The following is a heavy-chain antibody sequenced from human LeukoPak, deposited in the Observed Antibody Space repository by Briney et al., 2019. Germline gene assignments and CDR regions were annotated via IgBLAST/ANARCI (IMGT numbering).Heavy chain of an antibody. CDR1: GGSISSYY. Sequence: SETLSLTCTVSGGSISSYYWSWIRQPPGKGLEWIGYIYYSGSTNYNPSLKSRVTISVDTSKNQFSLKLSSVTAADTAVYYCARTSGSYFYYYGMDVWGQGTTVTVSS. J-gene: IGHJ6*02. CDR3: ARTSGSYFYYYGMDV. CDR2: IYYSGST. V-gene: IGHV4-59*01. D-gene: IGHD1-26*01.